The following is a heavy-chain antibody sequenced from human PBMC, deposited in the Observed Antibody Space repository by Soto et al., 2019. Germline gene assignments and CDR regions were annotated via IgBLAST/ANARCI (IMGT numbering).Heavy chain of an antibody. Sequence: EVQLVESGGGLVKPGGSLRLSCAASGFTFSSYSMNWVRQAPGKGLEWVSSISSSSSYIYYADSVKGRFTISRDNAKNSLYLQMNSLRAEDTAVDYCAWFMGYGGSDFDYWGQGTLVTVSS. D-gene: IGHD2-15*01. J-gene: IGHJ4*02. CDR1: GFTFSSYS. V-gene: IGHV3-21*01. CDR2: ISSSSSYI. CDR3: AWFMGYGGSDFDY.